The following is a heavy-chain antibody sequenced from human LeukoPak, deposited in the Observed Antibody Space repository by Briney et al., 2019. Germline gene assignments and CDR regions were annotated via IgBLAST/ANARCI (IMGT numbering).Heavy chain of an antibody. J-gene: IGHJ3*02. CDR3: AKVWLAAAAFDAFDI. CDR1: GFTFSSYG. V-gene: IGHV3-30*02. Sequence: GGSLRLSCAASGFTFSSYGMHWVRQAPGKGLEWVAFIRYDGSNKYYADSVKGRFTISRDNSKNTLYLQMNSLRAEDTAVYYCAKVWLAAAAFDAFDIWGQGTMVTVSS. D-gene: IGHD6-13*01. CDR2: IRYDGSNK.